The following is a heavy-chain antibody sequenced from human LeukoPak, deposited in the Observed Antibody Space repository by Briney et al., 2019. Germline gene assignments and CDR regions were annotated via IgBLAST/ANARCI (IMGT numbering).Heavy chain of an antibody. CDR2: INSDGSST. V-gene: IGHV3-74*01. CDR3: AGFWGYYYGMDV. J-gene: IGHJ6*02. CDR1: GFTFSSCW. Sequence: WGSLRLSCAASGFTFSSCWVRWVRQAPGKGLEWVSRINSDGSSTSYADSVKGRFTISRDNAKDTLYLQMNSLRAEDTAVYYCAGFWGYYYGMDVWGQGTTVTVSS. D-gene: IGHD3-16*01.